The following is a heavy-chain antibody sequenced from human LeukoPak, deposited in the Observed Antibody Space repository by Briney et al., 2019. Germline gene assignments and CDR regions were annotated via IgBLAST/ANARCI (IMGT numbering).Heavy chain of an antibody. J-gene: IGHJ6*02. D-gene: IGHD2-15*01. CDR3: AREPKDIVVVVAATPDDYYYGMDV. V-gene: IGHV1-46*01. Sequence: ASVKVSCKASGYTFTSYYMHWFRQPPGQGLEWMGIINPSGGSTSYAQKFQGRVTMTRDTSTSTVYMELSSLRSEDTAVYYCAREPKDIVVVVAATPDDYYYGMDVWGQGTTVTVSS. CDR2: INPSGGST. CDR1: GYTFTSYY.